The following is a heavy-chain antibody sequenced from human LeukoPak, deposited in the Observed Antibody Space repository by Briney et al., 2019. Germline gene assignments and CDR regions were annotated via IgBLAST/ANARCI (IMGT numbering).Heavy chain of an antibody. D-gene: IGHD3-9*01. CDR3: AREDDILTGYPFLDY. Sequence: GGSLRLSCAASGFTFSSYAMSWVRQAPGKGLEWVANIKQDGSEKYYVDSVKGRFTISRDNAKNSLYLQMNSLRAEDTAVYYCAREDDILTGYPFLDYWGQGTLVTVSS. CDR2: IKQDGSEK. V-gene: IGHV3-7*01. J-gene: IGHJ4*02. CDR1: GFTFSSYA.